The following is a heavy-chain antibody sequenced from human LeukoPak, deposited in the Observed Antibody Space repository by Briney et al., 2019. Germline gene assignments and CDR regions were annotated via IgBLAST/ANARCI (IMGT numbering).Heavy chain of an antibody. CDR1: GFTFSSYS. Sequence: TGGSLRLSCAASGFTFSSYSMNWVRQAPGKGLEWVSSISSSSSSYIYYADSVKGRFTISRDNAKNSLYLQMNSLRAEDTAVYYCARARASGIQVDYWGQGTLVTVSS. CDR2: ISSSSSSYI. CDR3: ARARASGIQVDY. V-gene: IGHV3-21*01. D-gene: IGHD3-10*01. J-gene: IGHJ4*02.